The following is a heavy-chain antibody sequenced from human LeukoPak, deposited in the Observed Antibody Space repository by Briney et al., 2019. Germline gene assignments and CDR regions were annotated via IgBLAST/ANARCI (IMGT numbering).Heavy chain of an antibody. Sequence: SETLSLTCTVSGGSISSYYWSGVRQPPGRGLEWIGYIYYSGNTYYNPSLKSRVTISVDTSKNQLSLKLSSVTAADTAVYYCARVPANYYDSSGYYYYFDYWGQGTLVTVSS. CDR2: IYYSGNT. CDR1: GGSISSYY. CDR3: ARVPANYYDSSGYYYYFDY. V-gene: IGHV4-30-4*08. J-gene: IGHJ4*02. D-gene: IGHD3-22*01.